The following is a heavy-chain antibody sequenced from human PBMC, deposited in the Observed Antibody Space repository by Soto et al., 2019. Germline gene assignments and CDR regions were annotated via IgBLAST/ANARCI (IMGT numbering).Heavy chain of an antibody. CDR3: ARDGPPLDY. Sequence: QVQLVQSGPEVKKPGASVKVSCKASGYTFSSYGISWLRQAPGQGLEWMGWISAYNGNKNYAQKLQGRGTLTTDTSTSTADMAPRSLRSDDTAVYCCARDGPPLDYWGPGTLVTVSS. V-gene: IGHV1-18*01. CDR2: ISAYNGNK. J-gene: IGHJ4*02. CDR1: GYTFSSYG.